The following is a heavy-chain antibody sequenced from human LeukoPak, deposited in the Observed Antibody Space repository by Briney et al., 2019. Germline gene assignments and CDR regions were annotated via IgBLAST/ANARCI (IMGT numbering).Heavy chain of an antibody. V-gene: IGHV1-69*04. J-gene: IGHJ4*02. Sequence: ASVKVSCKASGGTFSSYAISWVRQAPGQGLEWMGRIIPIFGIANYAQKFQGRVTITADKSTSTAYMELSSLGSEDTAVYYCAREAPGGEVDYWGQGTLVTVSS. CDR2: IIPIFGIA. D-gene: IGHD3-16*01. CDR3: AREAPGGEVDY. CDR1: GGTFSSYA.